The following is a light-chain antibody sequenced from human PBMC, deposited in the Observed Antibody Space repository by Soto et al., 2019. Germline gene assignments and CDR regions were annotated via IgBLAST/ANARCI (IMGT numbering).Light chain of an antibody. V-gene: IGLV1-44*01. Sequence: QSVLIQAPSVSGTPGQRVTISCSGSYSNIGSKIVNWFKQVPGKAPTLVIYNDSQRPSGVPDRFSGSRSGTSASLAISRLQSDDEGDFYCASWDVSLSGPVFGGGTKLTVL. CDR1: YSNIGSKI. CDR2: NDS. CDR3: ASWDVSLSGPV. J-gene: IGLJ2*01.